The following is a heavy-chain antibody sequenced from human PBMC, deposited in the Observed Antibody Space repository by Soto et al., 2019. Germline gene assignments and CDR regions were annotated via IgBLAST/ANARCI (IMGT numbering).Heavy chain of an antibody. CDR3: TRSGGSYSFGY. D-gene: IGHD1-26*01. V-gene: IGHV3-73*02. J-gene: IGHJ4*02. CDR1: GFTLSGSA. CDR2: IRSKTHSYAT. Sequence: EVQLVESGGGLVQPGESLKLSCAASGFTLSGSAVHWVRQASGKGLEWVGRIRSKTHSYATEYIASVKGRFTMSRDDSNKTAYLQMNGLKTDDTAVYYCTRSGGSYSFGYWGQGTLVNVSS.